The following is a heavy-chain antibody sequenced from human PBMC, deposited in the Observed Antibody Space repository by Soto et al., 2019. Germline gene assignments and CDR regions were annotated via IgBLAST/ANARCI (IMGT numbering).Heavy chain of an antibody. CDR2: ITVSGDNI. Sequence: EVQLVESGGGLVKPGGSLRLSCLASGFSFNSFNMNWIRRAPGRGLEWVASITVSGDNIYYGDSVQGRFTISRDDSKRAVVLDLNSLRVEDTGVYYWARDLGLLERLFDYWGQVTLVTVSS. CDR1: GFSFNSFN. CDR3: ARDLGLLERLFDY. J-gene: IGHJ4*02. D-gene: IGHD1-26*01. V-gene: IGHV3-21*01.